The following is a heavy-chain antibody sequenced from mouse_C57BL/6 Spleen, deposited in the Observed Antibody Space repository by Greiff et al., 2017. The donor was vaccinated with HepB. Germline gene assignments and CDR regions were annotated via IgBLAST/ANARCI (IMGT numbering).Heavy chain of an antibody. CDR1: GYTFTSYG. Sequence: VQGVESGAELARPGASVKLSCKASGYTFTSYGISWVKQRTGQGLEWIGEIYPRSGNTYYNEKFKGKATLTADKSSSTAYMELRSLTSEDSAVYFCARRDYYGSSPYYAMDYWGQGTSVTVSS. V-gene: IGHV1-81*01. D-gene: IGHD1-1*01. CDR3: ARRDYYGSSPYYAMDY. CDR2: IYPRSGNT. J-gene: IGHJ4*01.